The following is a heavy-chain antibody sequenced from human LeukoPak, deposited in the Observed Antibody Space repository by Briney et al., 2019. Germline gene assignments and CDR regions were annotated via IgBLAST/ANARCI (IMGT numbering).Heavy chain of an antibody. V-gene: IGHV1-24*01. CDR3: ATDGWAVAGNTEYYFDY. D-gene: IGHD6-19*01. CDR1: GYTLTELS. Sequence: ASVKVSCKVSGYTLTELSMHWVRQAPGKGLEWMGGFDAEDGETIYVQKFQGRVTMTEDTSTDTAYMELSSLRSEDTAVYYCATDGWAVAGNTEYYFDYWGQGTLVTVSS. J-gene: IGHJ4*02. CDR2: FDAEDGET.